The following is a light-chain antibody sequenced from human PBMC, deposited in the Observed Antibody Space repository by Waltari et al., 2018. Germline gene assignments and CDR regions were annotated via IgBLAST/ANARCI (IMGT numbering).Light chain of an antibody. CDR3: QAWDRSTHVV. V-gene: IGLV3-1*01. J-gene: IGLJ2*01. CDR2: QPT. Sequence: SYELTQPPSVSVSPGQTTSITCSGANLGNNYTSWYQQKPGQFPVVVIYQPTRRPSGIPERFSGSNSGNTATLTISGAQAMDEADYYCQAWDRSTHVVFGGGTKLTVL. CDR1: NLGNNY.